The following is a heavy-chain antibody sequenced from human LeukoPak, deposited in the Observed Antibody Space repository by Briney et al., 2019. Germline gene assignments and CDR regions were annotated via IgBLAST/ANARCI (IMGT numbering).Heavy chain of an antibody. CDR1: GFTFSSYW. V-gene: IGHV3-7*03. J-gene: IGHJ4*02. CDR2: IKQDGSEK. Sequence: PGGSLRLSCAASGFTFSSYWMSWVRQAPGKGLEWVANIKQDGSEKYYVDSVKGRFTISRDNAKNSLYLQMNSLRAEDTAVYYCGRAFDFWSGYYNYWGQGTLVTVSS. CDR3: GRAFDFWSGYYNY. D-gene: IGHD3-3*01.